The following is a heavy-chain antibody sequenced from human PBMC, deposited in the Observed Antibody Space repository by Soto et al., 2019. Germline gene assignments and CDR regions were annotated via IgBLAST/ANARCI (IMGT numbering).Heavy chain of an antibody. CDR1: GYSISSGYF. CDR2: VYHTGSA. V-gene: IGHV4-38-2*01. CDR3: ARDVDY. J-gene: IGHJ4*02. Sequence: PSETLSLTCAVSGYSISSGYFWGWIRQPPGQGLESIGSVYHTGSAYYNPSLKSRVTISVDTSKNQFSLRLSSVTAADTAVYYCARDVDYWGQGTMVTVS.